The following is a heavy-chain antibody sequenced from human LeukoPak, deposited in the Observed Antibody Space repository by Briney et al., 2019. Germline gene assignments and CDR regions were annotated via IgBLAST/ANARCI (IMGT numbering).Heavy chain of an antibody. CDR2: FYPEDGET. CDR3: ATGADRDAFDI. CDR1: GYTLTELS. J-gene: IGHJ3*02. Sequence: ASVKVSCKVSGYTLTELSMHWVPQAPGKGLEWMGGFYPEDGETIYAQKFQGRVTMTEDTSTDTAYMELSSLRSEDTAMFYCATGADRDAFDIWGQGTMVTVSS. V-gene: IGHV1-24*01.